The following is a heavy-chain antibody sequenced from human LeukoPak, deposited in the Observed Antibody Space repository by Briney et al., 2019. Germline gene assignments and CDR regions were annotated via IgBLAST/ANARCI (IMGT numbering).Heavy chain of an antibody. D-gene: IGHD5-12*01. CDR3: ARHGIVATIIPYYYYMDV. J-gene: IGHJ6*03. V-gene: IGHV4-4*09. Sequence: SETLSLTCTVSGGSISSYYWSWIRQPPGKRLEWIGYIYTSGSTNYNPSLKSRVTISVDTSKNQFSLKLSSVTAADTAVYYCARHGIVATIIPYYYYMDVWGKGTTVTVSS. CDR2: IYTSGST. CDR1: GGSISSYY.